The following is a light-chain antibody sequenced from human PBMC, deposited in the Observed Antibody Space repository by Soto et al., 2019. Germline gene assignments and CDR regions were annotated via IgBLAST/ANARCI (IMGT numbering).Light chain of an antibody. CDR1: QSVSSN. J-gene: IGKJ1*01. CDR2: GAS. V-gene: IGKV3-15*01. CDR3: QHYNIWPPRT. Sequence: EIVMTQSPATLSVSPGERATLSCRAGQSVSSNLAWYQQKPGQAPRLLIYGASTRATGIPARFSGSGSGTEFTLTISSLQSEDFAVYYCQHYNIWPPRTFGQGTKVEIK.